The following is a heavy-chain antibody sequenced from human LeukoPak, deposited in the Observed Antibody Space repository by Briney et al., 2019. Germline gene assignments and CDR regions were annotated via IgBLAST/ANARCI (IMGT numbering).Heavy chain of an antibody. D-gene: IGHD3-10*01. CDR3: AQGGSEIYYFYHGMDV. V-gene: IGHV3-30*03. CDR1: GFSFNSYA. J-gene: IGHJ6*02. CDR2: ISYDGSNK. Sequence: QPGRSLRLSCAASGFSFNSYAIHWVRQAPGEGLEWVTAISYDGSNKHYADSVRGRFTISRDNSKNTLYLQMNSLRTEDTAVYYCAQGGSEIYYFYHGMDVWGRGTTVTVSS.